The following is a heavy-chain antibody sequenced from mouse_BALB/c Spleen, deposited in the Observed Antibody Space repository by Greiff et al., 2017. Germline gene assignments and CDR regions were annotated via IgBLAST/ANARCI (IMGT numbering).Heavy chain of an antibody. V-gene: IGHV5-17*02. CDR2: ISSGSSTI. CDR1: GFTFSSFG. D-gene: IGHD2-4*01. J-gene: IGHJ3*01. Sequence: EVQLVESGGGLVQPGGSRKLSCAASGFTFSSFGMHWVRQAPEKGLEWVAYISSGSSTIYYADTVKGRFTISRDDPKNTLFLQMTSLRSEETAMYYCGREDYERGATGLAYWGQGTLVTVSA. CDR3: GREDYERGATGLAY.